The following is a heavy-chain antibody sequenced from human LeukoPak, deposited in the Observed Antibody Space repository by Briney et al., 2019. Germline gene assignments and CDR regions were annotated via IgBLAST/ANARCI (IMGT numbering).Heavy chain of an antibody. J-gene: IGHJ5*02. D-gene: IGHD1-1*01. Sequence: SETLSLTCTVSGGSISSYYWSWIRQPPGKGLEWIGEINHSGSTNYNPSLKGRVTISVDTSKNQFSLKLSSVTAADTAVYYCARLGWNERGYNWFDPWGQGTLVTVSS. CDR1: GGSISSYY. V-gene: IGHV4-34*01. CDR3: ARLGWNERGYNWFDP. CDR2: INHSGST.